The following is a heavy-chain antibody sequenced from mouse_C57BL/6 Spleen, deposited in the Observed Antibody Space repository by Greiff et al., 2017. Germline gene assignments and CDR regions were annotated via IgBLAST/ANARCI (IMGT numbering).Heavy chain of an antibody. CDR3: ARDGIYYGNSWFAY. D-gene: IGHD2-1*01. J-gene: IGHJ3*01. Sequence: VQLQQSGPELVKPGASVKMSCKASGYTFTDYNMHWVKQSHGKSLEWIGYINPNNGGTSYNQKFKGKATLTVNKSSSTAYMELRSLTSEDSAVXYCARDGIYYGNSWFAYWGQGTLVTVSA. CDR1: GYTFTDYN. CDR2: INPNNGGT. V-gene: IGHV1-22*01.